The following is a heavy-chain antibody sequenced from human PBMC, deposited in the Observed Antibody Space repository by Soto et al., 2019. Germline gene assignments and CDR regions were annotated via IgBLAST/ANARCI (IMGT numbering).Heavy chain of an antibody. CDR2: IYSGETT. CDR3: TRDGRGLGRLSLFEY. D-gene: IGHD2-21*02. J-gene: IGHJ4*02. CDR1: GFNVNRDY. Sequence: GGSLRLSCAASGFNVNRDYMNWVRPTPGKGLEWVASIYSGETTYYADSVRGRFTISSDKSKNTLYFQLSSLRIEDTAVYYCTRDGRGLGRLSLFEYWGQGVLVTVSS. V-gene: IGHV3-53*01.